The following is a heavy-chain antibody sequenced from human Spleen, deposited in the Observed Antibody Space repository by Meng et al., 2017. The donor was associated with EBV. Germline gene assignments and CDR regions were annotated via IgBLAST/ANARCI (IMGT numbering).Heavy chain of an antibody. Sequence: HVHVRVPTQAPGEPPGTLPLASSDSCGPICSRKWWSWVRQPPGKGLEWIGEIYHSGNINNNPSLKSRVTISADKSKNHLSLKLSSVTAADTAVYYCARGPIYYDSSGYYSDYWGQGTLVTVSS. CDR2: IYHSGNI. CDR3: ARGPIYYDSSGYYSDY. CDR1: CGPICSRKW. D-gene: IGHD3-22*01. J-gene: IGHJ4*02. V-gene: IGHV4-4*03.